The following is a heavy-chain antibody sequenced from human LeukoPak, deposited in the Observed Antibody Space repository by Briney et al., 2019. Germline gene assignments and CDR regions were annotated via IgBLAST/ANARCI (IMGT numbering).Heavy chain of an antibody. Sequence: SETLSLTCTVSGGSISSRNYYWGWIRQPPGEGLEWIGTIFYTGSAYYNPSLRSRVTISVDTSKNQFSLKVSSLTAADTAVYYCASVAGIAAAGFDWGQGTLVTVSS. D-gene: IGHD6-25*01. CDR1: GGSISSRNYY. CDR3: ASVAGIAAAGFD. J-gene: IGHJ4*02. V-gene: IGHV4-39*01. CDR2: IFYTGSA.